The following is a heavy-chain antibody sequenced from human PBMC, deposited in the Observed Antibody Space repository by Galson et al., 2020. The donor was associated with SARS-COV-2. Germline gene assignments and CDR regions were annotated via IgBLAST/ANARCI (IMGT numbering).Heavy chain of an antibody. V-gene: IGHV3-74*01. Sequence: GESLQISCEASGFTFSTYWMHWVRQAPGKGLVWVARINSEGGRTIYADSVKGRFTISRDNAKNTLYLQMNSVRAEDTAAYFCAREGEDTWYDYVMDVWGQGTTVTVSS. CDR3: AREGEDTWYDYVMDV. CDR2: INSEGGRT. CDR1: GFTFSTYW. J-gene: IGHJ6*02. D-gene: IGHD3-16*01.